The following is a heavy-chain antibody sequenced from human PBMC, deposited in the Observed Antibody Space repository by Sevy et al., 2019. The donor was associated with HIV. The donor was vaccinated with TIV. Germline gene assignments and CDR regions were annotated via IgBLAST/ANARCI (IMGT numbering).Heavy chain of an antibody. V-gene: IGHV3-11*06. D-gene: IGHD4-4*01. CDR3: ARGRLQYTSTPTGGMDV. CDR2: ISSSSSYT. J-gene: IGHJ6*02. CDR1: GFTFSDYY. Sequence: GGSLRLSCAASGFTFSDYYMSWIRQAPGKGLEWVSYISSSSSYTNYADSVKGRFTISRDNAKNSLYLQMNSLRAEDTAVYYCARGRLQYTSTPTGGMDVWGQGTTVTVSS.